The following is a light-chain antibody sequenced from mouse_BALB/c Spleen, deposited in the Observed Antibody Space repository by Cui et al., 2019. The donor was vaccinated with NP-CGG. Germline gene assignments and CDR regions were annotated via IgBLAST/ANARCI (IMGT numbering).Light chain of an antibody. CDR2: GTN. V-gene: IGLV1*01. Sequence: QAVVTQESALTTSPGETVTLTCRSSTGPVTTNNYANWVQEKPDHLFTGLIGGTNNRVPGVPARFSGSLIGDKAALTITGAQTEDEAIYFCALWYSNHWVFGGGTKLTLL. CDR3: ALWYSNHWV. J-gene: IGLJ1*01. CDR1: TGPVTTNNY.